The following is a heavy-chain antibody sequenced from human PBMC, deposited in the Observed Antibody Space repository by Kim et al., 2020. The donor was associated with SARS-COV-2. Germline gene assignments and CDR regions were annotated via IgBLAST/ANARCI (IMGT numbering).Heavy chain of an antibody. CDR1: GFTFSSYA. CDR3: ARETYSSSWYDDAFDI. CDR2: ISYDGSNK. J-gene: IGHJ3*02. V-gene: IGHV3-30-3*01. Sequence: GGSLRLSCAASGFTFSSYAMHWVRQAPGKGLEWVAVISYDGSNKYYADSVKGRFTISRDNSKNTLYLQMNSLRAEDTAVYYCARETYSSSWYDDAFDIWG. D-gene: IGHD6-13*01.